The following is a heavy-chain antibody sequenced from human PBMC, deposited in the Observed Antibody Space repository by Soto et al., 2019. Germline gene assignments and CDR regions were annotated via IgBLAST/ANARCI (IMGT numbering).Heavy chain of an antibody. Sequence: ASVKVSCKASGFSFSDYFMHWVRQAPGQGLEWMGIINPSGDSRNYAQKFQGRVTITRDTSTSTVYMDLSSLRYEDTAVYYCARDNSQGDGTPAGSSWFHPWGQGTPVTVSS. CDR2: INPSGDSR. J-gene: IGHJ5*02. CDR3: ARDNSQGDGTPAGSSWFHP. CDR1: GFSFSDYF. V-gene: IGHV1-46*01. D-gene: IGHD6-19*01.